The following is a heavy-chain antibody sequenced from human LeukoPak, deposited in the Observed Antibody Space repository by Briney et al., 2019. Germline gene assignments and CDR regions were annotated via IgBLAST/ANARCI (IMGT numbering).Heavy chain of an antibody. D-gene: IGHD3-22*01. CDR1: GGSISSGSYY. Sequence: SETLSLTCTVSGGSISSGSYYWSWIRRPAGKGLEWIGRIYTSGSTNYNPSLKSRVTISVDTSKNQFSLKLSSVTAADTAVYYCARDYYDSSGYGGGNWFDPWGQGTLVTVSS. J-gene: IGHJ5*02. CDR2: IYTSGST. V-gene: IGHV4-61*02. CDR3: ARDYYDSSGYGGGNWFDP.